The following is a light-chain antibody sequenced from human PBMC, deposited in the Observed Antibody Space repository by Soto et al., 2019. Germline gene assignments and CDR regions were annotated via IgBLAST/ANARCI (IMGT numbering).Light chain of an antibody. CDR3: QQYGSSSTWT. J-gene: IGKJ1*01. CDR2: AAS. V-gene: IGKV3-20*01. CDR1: QSVSSAY. Sequence: EIVLTQSPGTLSLSPGERATLSCRASQSVSSAYLAWYQHKPGQPPTRLIYAASSMVTGIPDRFSGSGSGTDFTLTISRLEPEEFAVYYWQQYGSSSTWTFGQGTKVEIK.